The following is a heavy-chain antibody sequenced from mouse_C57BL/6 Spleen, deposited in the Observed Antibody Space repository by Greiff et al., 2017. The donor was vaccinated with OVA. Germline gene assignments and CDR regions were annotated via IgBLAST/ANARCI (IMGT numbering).Heavy chain of an antibody. Sequence: EVQLQQSGTVLARPGASVKMSCKTSGYTFTSYWMHWVKQRPGQGLEWIGAIYPGNSDTSYNQKLKGKAKLTAVTSASTAYMELSSLTNEYSAVYYCTRGGYYGQSLYAMDYWGQGTSVTVSS. V-gene: IGHV1-5*01. J-gene: IGHJ4*01. CDR1: GYTFTSYW. D-gene: IGHD1-1*01. CDR3: TRGGYYGQSLYAMDY. CDR2: IYPGNSDT.